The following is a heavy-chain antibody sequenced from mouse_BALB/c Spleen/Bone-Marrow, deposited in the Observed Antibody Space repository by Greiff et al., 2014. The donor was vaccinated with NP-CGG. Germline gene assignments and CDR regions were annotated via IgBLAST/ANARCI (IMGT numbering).Heavy chain of an antibody. Sequence: VQRVESGPGLVAPSQSLSITCTVSGFSLTSYGVHWVRQPPGKGLEWLGVIWADESTNYNSALMSRLSISKDNSKSQVFLKMNSLQTDDTAMYYCSRITTATGAMDYWGQGTSVTVSS. CDR1: GFSLTSYG. V-gene: IGHV2-9*02. CDR2: IWADEST. CDR3: SRITTATGAMDY. J-gene: IGHJ4*01. D-gene: IGHD1-2*01.